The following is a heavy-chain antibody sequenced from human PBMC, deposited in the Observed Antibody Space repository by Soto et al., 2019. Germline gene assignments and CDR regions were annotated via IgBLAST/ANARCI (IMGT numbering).Heavy chain of an antibody. J-gene: IGHJ4*02. CDR3: ARGSPRASSRWIAVAGRGSALDY. Sequence: SETLSLTCAVYGGSFSGYYWSWIRQPPGKGLEWIREINHSGSTNYNPSLKSRVTISVDTSKNQFSLKLSSVTAADTAVYYCARGSPRASSRWIAVAGRGSALDYWGQGTLVTVSS. CDR1: GGSFSGYY. V-gene: IGHV4-34*01. CDR2: INHSGST. D-gene: IGHD6-19*01.